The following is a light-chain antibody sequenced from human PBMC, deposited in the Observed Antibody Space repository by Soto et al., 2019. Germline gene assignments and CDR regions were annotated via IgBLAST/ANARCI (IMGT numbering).Light chain of an antibody. Sequence: EIVLTQSPATLSLSPGERATLSCRASQSVSSYLAWYQQKPGQAPRLLIFDASNRATGIPARFSGSGSGTDFTLTISSREPVDFAGYYWQQRSNWPPYTFGQETKLEIK. CDR1: QSVSSY. CDR3: QQRSNWPPYT. CDR2: DAS. J-gene: IGKJ2*01. V-gene: IGKV3-11*01.